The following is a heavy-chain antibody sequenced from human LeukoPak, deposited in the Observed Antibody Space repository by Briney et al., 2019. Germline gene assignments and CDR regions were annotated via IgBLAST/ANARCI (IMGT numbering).Heavy chain of an antibody. V-gene: IGHV4-4*07. CDR2: IYTSGST. Sequence: PSXTLSLTCTVSGGSISSYYWSWIRQPAGKGLEWIGRIYTSGSTNYNTSLKRRVTISVETSKNQFSLKLGSVTAADTAVYYCARVTYYDFWSGSTQNWFDPWGQGTLVTVSS. D-gene: IGHD3-3*01. CDR1: GGSISSYY. CDR3: ARVTYYDFWSGSTQNWFDP. J-gene: IGHJ5*02.